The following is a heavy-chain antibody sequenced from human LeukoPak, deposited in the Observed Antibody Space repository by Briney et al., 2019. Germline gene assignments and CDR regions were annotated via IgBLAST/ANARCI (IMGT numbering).Heavy chain of an antibody. D-gene: IGHD3-16*01. CDR2: IYYSGTA. CDR3: ARDTIGIGLRLGEYTDY. CDR1: GGSISRGSYY. Sequence: SETLSLTCTVSGGSISRGSYYWGWIRQPPGAGLEWIGSIYYSGTAYYNPSLKSRVTISLDTSKTQFSLKLSSVTAADTAVYYCARDTIGIGLRLGEYTDYWGQGILVTVSS. V-gene: IGHV4-39*07. J-gene: IGHJ4*02.